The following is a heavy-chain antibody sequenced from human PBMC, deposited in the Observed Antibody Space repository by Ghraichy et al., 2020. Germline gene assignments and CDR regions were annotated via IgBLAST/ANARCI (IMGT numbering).Heavy chain of an antibody. Sequence: SETLSLTCTVSGGSISSSSYYWGWIRQPPGKGLEWIGSIYYSGSTYYNPSLKSRVTISVDTSKNQFSLKLSSVTAADTAVYYCARLRVEGPYYYGMDVWGQGTTVTVSS. V-gene: IGHV4-39*01. CDR3: ARLRVEGPYYYGMDV. J-gene: IGHJ6*02. D-gene: IGHD3-3*01. CDR2: IYYSGST. CDR1: GGSISSSSYY.